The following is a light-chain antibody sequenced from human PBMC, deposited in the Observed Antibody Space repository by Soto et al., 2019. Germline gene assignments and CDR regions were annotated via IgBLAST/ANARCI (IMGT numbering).Light chain of an antibody. CDR3: SSYTSGSTPYV. CDR1: SSDVSGYNF. CDR2: EVS. Sequence: QSVLTQPASVSGSPGQSITISCTGTSSDVSGYNFVSWNRQHPDKAPKLMIFEVSNRPSGVSNRFSGSKSGNTASLTISGLQAEDEADYYCSSYTSGSTPYVFGTGTKVTVL. J-gene: IGLJ1*01. V-gene: IGLV2-14*01.